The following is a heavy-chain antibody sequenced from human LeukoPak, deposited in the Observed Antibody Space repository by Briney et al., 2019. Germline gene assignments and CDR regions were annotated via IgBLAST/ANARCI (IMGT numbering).Heavy chain of an antibody. Sequence: SETLSLTCTVSGGSISSYYWSWIRQPPGKGLEWIGYIYYSGSTNYNPSLKSRVTISVDTSKNQFSLKLSSVTAADTAVYYCARQGLEAAYCGGDCYFNWFDPWGQGTLVTVSS. J-gene: IGHJ5*02. CDR2: IYYSGST. V-gene: IGHV4-59*01. CDR3: ARQGLEAAYCGGDCYFNWFDP. CDR1: GGSISSYY. D-gene: IGHD2-21*02.